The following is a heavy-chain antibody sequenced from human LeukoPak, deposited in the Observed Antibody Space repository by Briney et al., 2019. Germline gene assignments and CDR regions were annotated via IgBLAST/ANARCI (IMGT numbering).Heavy chain of an antibody. V-gene: IGHV3-21*01. J-gene: IGHJ4*02. CDR3: VRSWGVSAAYFDY. Sequence: GGSLRLSCAASGFTFSGYSMNWVRQAPGKGLEWVSSISSSSSYIDYADSVKGRFTISRDNAKNSLYSQTNSLRVEDTAVYYCVRSWGVSAAYFDYWGQGTLVPVSS. D-gene: IGHD2-2*01. CDR2: ISSSSSYI. CDR1: GFTFSGYS.